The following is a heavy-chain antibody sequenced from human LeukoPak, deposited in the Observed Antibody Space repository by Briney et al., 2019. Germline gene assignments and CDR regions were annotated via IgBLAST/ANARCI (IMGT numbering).Heavy chain of an antibody. CDR2: IIPIFGTA. CDR1: GGTFSSYA. D-gene: IGHD4-11*01. J-gene: IGHJ5*02. CDR3: ARDESDYSNWFDP. V-gene: IGHV1-69*05. Sequence: SVKVSCKASGGTFSSYAISWVRQAPGQGLEWMGGIIPIFGTANYAQKFQGRVTITTDVSTSTAYMELSSLRSEDTAVYYCARDESDYSNWFDPWGQGTLVTVSS.